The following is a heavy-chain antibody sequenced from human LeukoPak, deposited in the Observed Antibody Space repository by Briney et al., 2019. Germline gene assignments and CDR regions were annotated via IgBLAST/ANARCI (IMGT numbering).Heavy chain of an antibody. Sequence: SVTLSLTCTVSGGSISSSDYYWGWIRQPPGEGLEWIGSISYSGATDHNPSLKSRVTISVDTSKNQFSLQLSFVTAADTAVYYCARHRREQQLVFFGSWGQGTLVTVSS. CDR3: ARHRREQQLVFFGS. V-gene: IGHV4-39*01. J-gene: IGHJ4*02. CDR1: GGSISSSDYY. CDR2: ISYSGAT. D-gene: IGHD6-13*01.